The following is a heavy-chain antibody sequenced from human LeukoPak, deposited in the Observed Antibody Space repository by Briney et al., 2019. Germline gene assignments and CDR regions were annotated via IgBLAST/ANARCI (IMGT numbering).Heavy chain of an antibody. J-gene: IGHJ4*02. Sequence: SSETLSLTCTVSGGSISSSSYYWGWIRQPPGKGLEWIGSIYYSGSTYYNPSLKSRVTISVDTSKNQFSLKLSSVTAADTAVYYCAREGVITIIRGVNFGYWGQGTLVTVSS. V-gene: IGHV4-39*02. D-gene: IGHD3-10*01. CDR1: GGSISSSSYY. CDR2: IYYSGST. CDR3: AREGVITIIRGVNFGY.